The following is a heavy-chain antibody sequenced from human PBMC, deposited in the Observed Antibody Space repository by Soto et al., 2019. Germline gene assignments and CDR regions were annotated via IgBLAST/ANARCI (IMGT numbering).Heavy chain of an antibody. J-gene: IGHJ4*02. CDR1: GGSFSGYY. D-gene: IGHD3-10*01. V-gene: IGHV4-34*01. Sequence: QVQVQQWGAGLLKPSETLSLSCAVSGGSFSGYYWSWIRQPPGKGLEWIAEISDRGITNYNPSLKSRVTISIDTSKNHFSLRLSSVTAADTAMYFCARGSDYYGSGSRFDYWGQGTLVTVSS. CDR2: ISDRGIT. CDR3: ARGSDYYGSGSRFDY.